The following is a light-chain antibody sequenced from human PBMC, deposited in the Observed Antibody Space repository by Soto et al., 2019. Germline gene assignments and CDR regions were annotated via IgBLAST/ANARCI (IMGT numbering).Light chain of an antibody. Sequence: QSVLTQPPSASGTPGQRVTISCSGSSSNIGTNTVNWYQQLPGTAPKLLIYNNNQRPSGVPDRFSGSKSGTSASLAISGLQAADEADYFCKSYAGSNTYVFGSGTKVTVL. J-gene: IGLJ1*01. CDR2: NNN. CDR3: KSYAGSNTYV. CDR1: SSNIGTNT. V-gene: IGLV1-44*01.